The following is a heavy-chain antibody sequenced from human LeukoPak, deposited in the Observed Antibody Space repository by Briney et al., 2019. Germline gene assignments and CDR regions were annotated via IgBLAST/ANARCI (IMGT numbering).Heavy chain of an antibody. J-gene: IGHJ4*02. Sequence: GGSLRLPCAASGFTFSSYSMNWVRQAPGKGLEWVSSISSSSSYIYYADSVKGRFTISRDNARNSLYLQMDNLRAEDTGVYYCARDFYDGFALDYWGQGTLVTVSS. D-gene: IGHD2/OR15-2a*01. V-gene: IGHV3-21*03. CDR1: GFTFSSYS. CDR2: ISSSSSYI. CDR3: ARDFYDGFALDY.